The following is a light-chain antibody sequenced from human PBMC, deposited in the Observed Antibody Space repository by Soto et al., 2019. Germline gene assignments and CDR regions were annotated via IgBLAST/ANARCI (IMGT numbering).Light chain of an antibody. J-gene: IGKJ1*01. CDR1: QSVSSSY. CDR3: QHYDRSPKT. CDR2: GAS. V-gene: IGKV3-20*01. Sequence: EILLTQSPGTLSFSPGERATLSCRASQSVSSSYLAWYQQKPGQAPRLLIYGASSRATGIPDRFSGTGSGTDFTLTISRLEPEDFAVYYCQHYDRSPKTFGQGTKVDI.